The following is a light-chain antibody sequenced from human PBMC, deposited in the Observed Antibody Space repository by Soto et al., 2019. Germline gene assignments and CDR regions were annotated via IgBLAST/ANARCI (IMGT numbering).Light chain of an antibody. CDR1: SSDVGGHSY. CDR3: CSYAGSYVV. J-gene: IGLJ2*01. CDR2: DFT. V-gene: IGLV2-11*01. Sequence: QSALTQPRSVSGSPGQSVAISCPGTSSDVGGHSYVSWYQHHPGKAPKLIIYDFTKRPSGVPDRLSGSKSGNTASLTISGLQSEDEGDYYYCSYAGSYVVFGGGTKLTVL.